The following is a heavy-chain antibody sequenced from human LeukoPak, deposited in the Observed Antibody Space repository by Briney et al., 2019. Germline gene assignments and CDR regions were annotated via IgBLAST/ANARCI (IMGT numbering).Heavy chain of an antibody. Sequence: SETLSLTCTVSGGSISSYYWSWIRQPSGKGLEWIGYIYYSGSTNYNPSLKSRVTISVDTSKNQFSLKLSSVTAADTAVYYCARESSGWYSRRLFDYWGQGTLVTVSS. CDR3: ARESSGWYSRRLFDY. J-gene: IGHJ4*02. V-gene: IGHV4-59*01. CDR1: GGSISSYY. D-gene: IGHD6-19*01. CDR2: IYYSGST.